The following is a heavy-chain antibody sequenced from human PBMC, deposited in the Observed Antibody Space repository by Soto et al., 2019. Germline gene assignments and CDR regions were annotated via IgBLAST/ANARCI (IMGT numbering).Heavy chain of an antibody. D-gene: IGHD2-21*01. CDR2: MNPNSNNT. Sequence: QVQLVQSGAEVKTPGASVKVSCKASGYTFASYDMNWVRQAPGQGLEWMGWMNPNSNNTGYAQKFQGRLTMTRDIALSIAHMELSSLRNEDTAVYYCARSDGYHFNGHGSWGQGNLVTVSA. CDR1: GYTFASYD. CDR3: ARSDGYHFNGHGS. V-gene: IGHV1-8*01. J-gene: IGHJ5*02.